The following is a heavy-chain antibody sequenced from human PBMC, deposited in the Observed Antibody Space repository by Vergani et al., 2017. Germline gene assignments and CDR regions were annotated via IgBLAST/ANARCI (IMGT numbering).Heavy chain of an antibody. J-gene: IGHJ4*02. D-gene: IGHD4-17*01. CDR1: GFTFSSYS. Sequence: EVQLVESGGGLVQPGGSLRLSCAASGFTFSSYSMNWVRQAPGKGLEWVSYISSSSTIYYADSVKGRFTISRDNAKNSLYLQMNSLRAEDTAVYYCARVDDYGDPRGYWGQGTLVTVSS. CDR3: ARVDDYGDPRGY. CDR2: ISSSSTI. V-gene: IGHV3-48*04.